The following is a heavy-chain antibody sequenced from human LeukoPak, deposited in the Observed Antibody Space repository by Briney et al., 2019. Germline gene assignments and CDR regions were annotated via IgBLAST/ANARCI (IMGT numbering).Heavy chain of an antibody. D-gene: IGHD6-13*01. CDR2: IYYSGST. CDR3: ARVDSWYYFDY. J-gene: IGHJ4*02. V-gene: IGHV4-31*03. CDR1: GGSISSGGYY. Sequence: SETLSLTCTVSGGSISSGGYYWSWIRQHPGKGLEWIGYIYYSGSTYYNPSLKSRVTISVDTSKNQFSLKLSSVTAADTAVYYCARVDSWYYFDYWGQGTLVTVSS.